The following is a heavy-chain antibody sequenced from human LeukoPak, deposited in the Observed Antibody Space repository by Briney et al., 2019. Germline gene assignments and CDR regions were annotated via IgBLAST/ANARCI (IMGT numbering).Heavy chain of an antibody. CDR3: ARVVVPAAIYYYYGMDV. CDR2: INPNSGGT. D-gene: IGHD2-2*01. J-gene: IGHJ6*02. Sequence: GASVTVSCTASGYTFTGYYMHWVRQAPGQGLEWMGRINPNSGGTNYAQKFQGRVTMTRDTSISTAYMELSRLRSDDTAVYYCARVVVPAAIYYYYGMDVWGQGTTATVSS. V-gene: IGHV1-2*06. CDR1: GYTFTGYY.